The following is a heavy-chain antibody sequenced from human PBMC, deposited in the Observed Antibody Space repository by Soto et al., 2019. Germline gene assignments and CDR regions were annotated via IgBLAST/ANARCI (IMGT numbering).Heavy chain of an antibody. CDR2: ISYDGSNK. Sequence: GGSLRLSCAASGFTFSSYGMHWVRQAPGKGLEWVAVISYDGSNKYYADSVKGRFTISRDNSKNTLYLQMNSLRAEDTAVYYCAKGFWSGFTRYYFDYWGQGTLVTVSS. J-gene: IGHJ4*02. CDR3: AKGFWSGFTRYYFDY. CDR1: GFTFSSYG. V-gene: IGHV3-30*18. D-gene: IGHD3-3*01.